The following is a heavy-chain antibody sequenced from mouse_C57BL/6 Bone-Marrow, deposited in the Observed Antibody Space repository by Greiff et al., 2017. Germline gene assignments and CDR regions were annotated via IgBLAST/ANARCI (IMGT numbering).Heavy chain of an antibody. D-gene: IGHD1-1*01. CDR1: GYTFTSYW. J-gene: IGHJ4*01. CDR3: ARGGSSYYAMDY. CDR2: IDPSDSYT. Sequence: QVQLKQPGAELVMPGASVKLSCKASGYTFTSYWMHWVKQRPGQGLEWIGEIDPSDSYTNYNQKFKSKSTLTVDKSSSTAYMQLSSLTSEDSAVYYCARGGSSYYAMDYWGQGTSVTVSS. V-gene: IGHV1-69*01.